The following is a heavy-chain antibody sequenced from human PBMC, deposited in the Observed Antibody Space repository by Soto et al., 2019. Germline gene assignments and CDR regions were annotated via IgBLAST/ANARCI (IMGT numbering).Heavy chain of an antibody. CDR2: IYHSGST. V-gene: IGHV4-59*12. CDR3: ARVPAP. CDR1: GDTIPSDY. Sequence: PSETLSLTCRVSGDTIPSDYWNWIRQPPGKRLEWIGYIYHSGSTYYNPSLKSRVTISVDRSKNQFSLELSSVTDADTAVYYCARVPAPWGQGTLVNVSS. J-gene: IGHJ5*02.